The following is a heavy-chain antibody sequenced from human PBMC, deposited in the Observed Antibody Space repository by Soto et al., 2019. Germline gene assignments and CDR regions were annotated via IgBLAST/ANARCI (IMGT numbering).Heavy chain of an antibody. CDR2: IKTDGSST. D-gene: IGHD5-18*01. CDR1: GFSFSNYW. CDR3: AKREGHTYGLFH. J-gene: IGHJ4*02. Sequence: EVQLVESGGGLVQPGGSLRLSCAASGFSFSNYWIHWVRQAPGKGLVWVSRIKTDGSSTDYAASVKGRFTISRDNAKNTLYLQMNRLSAEDKAVHYCAKREGHTYGLFHWGQGTLVTVSS. V-gene: IGHV3-74*01.